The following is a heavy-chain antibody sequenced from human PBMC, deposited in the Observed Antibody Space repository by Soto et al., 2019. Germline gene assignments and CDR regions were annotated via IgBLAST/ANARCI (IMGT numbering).Heavy chain of an antibody. Sequence: ASVKVSCKTSGYTFIGYYVHWVRQVPGQGLEWMGWINPNNGGTKYSQKFQGRVTMTRDTSINTAYMELSRLTTDDTAVYYCARRRGNYPITEFLQYWGQGTLVTVSS. V-gene: IGHV1-2*02. D-gene: IGHD3-10*01. CDR2: INPNNGGT. J-gene: IGHJ1*01. CDR1: GYTFIGYY. CDR3: ARRRGNYPITEFLQY.